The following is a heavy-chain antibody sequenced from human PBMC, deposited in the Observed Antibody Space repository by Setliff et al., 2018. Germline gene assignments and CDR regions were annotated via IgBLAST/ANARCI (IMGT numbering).Heavy chain of an antibody. V-gene: IGHV1-18*01. CDR1: GYTFINFG. Sequence: ASVKVSCKASGYTFINFGISWVRQAPGQGLEWVGWISPYTGNTYYAPRLQDRVTLTADTSTNTANMELRSLISDDTAVYYCARSFDSGFYHQRDAYDIWGQGTLVT. CDR2: ISPYTGNT. J-gene: IGHJ3*02. CDR3: ARSFDSGFYHQRDAYDI. D-gene: IGHD5-12*01.